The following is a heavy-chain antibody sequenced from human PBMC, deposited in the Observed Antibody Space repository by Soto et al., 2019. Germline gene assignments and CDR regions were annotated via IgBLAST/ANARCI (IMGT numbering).Heavy chain of an antibody. V-gene: IGHV3-64D*06. CDR2: VSTSGRST. CDR3: VKQAHGLDGVAFDY. CDR1: GFIFSEST. Sequence: GSLRLSCSASGFIFSESTIYWVRQVPGKGLEAISAVSTSGRSTYYADSVKDRFTISRDNSKNTLFLQMVSLRPEDTAIYYCVKQAHGLDGVAFDYWGQGTQVTVSP. J-gene: IGHJ4*02. D-gene: IGHD2-15*01.